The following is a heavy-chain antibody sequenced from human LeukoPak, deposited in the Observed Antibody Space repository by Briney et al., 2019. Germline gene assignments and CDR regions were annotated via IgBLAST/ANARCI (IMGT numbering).Heavy chain of an antibody. D-gene: IGHD3-3*01. Sequence: ASVKVSCKASGYTFTGYYMHWVRQAPGQGLEWMGWINPNSGGTNYAQKFQGRVTMTRDTSISTAYMELSSLRSEDTAVYYCAREGRTYYGFWSGQYFDYWGQGTLVTVSS. J-gene: IGHJ4*02. CDR1: GYTFTGYY. CDR3: AREGRTYYGFWSGQYFDY. V-gene: IGHV1-2*02. CDR2: INPNSGGT.